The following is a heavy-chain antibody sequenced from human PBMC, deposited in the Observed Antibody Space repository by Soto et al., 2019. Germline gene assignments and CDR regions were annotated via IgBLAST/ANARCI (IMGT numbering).Heavy chain of an antibody. CDR1: GYTFTSYG. Sequence: ASVKVSCKASGYTFTSYGISWVRQAPGQGLEWMGWISAYNGNTNYAQKLQGRVTMTTDTSTSTAYMELRSLRSDDTAVYYCARSVGYCTNGVCYKGFRYWGQGTLVTVSS. CDR2: ISAYNGNT. D-gene: IGHD2-8*01. CDR3: ARSVGYCTNGVCYKGFRY. J-gene: IGHJ4*02. V-gene: IGHV1-18*01.